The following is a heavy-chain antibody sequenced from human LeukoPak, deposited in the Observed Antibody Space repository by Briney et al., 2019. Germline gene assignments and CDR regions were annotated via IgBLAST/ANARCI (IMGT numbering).Heavy chain of an antibody. Sequence: SETLSLTCTVSGGSISSGSHYWSWIRQPAGKGLEWIGRIYTSGSTNYNPSLKSRVTISVDTSKNQFSLKLSSVTAADTVVYYCARRGIAAAEELGNWFDPWGQGTLVTVSS. CDR3: ARRGIAAAEELGNWFDP. CDR2: IYTSGST. CDR1: GGSISSGSHY. J-gene: IGHJ5*02. V-gene: IGHV4-61*02. D-gene: IGHD6-13*01.